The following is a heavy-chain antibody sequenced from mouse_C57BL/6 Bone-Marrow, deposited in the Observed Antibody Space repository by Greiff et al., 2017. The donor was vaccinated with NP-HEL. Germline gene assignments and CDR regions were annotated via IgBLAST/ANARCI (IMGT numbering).Heavy chain of an antibody. CDR3: AGDSSGYWDFDY. Sequence: QLMESGPGLVKPSQSLILSCSTTGFPITSGYYWIWIRQPPGKPLEWMGYITHSGETFYNPSLQSPISITRETSKNQFFLQLNSVTTEDTAMYYCAGDSSGYWDFDYWGQGTTLTVSS. CDR1: GFPITSGYY. CDR2: ITHSGET. V-gene: IGHV12-3*01. D-gene: IGHD3-2*02. J-gene: IGHJ2*01.